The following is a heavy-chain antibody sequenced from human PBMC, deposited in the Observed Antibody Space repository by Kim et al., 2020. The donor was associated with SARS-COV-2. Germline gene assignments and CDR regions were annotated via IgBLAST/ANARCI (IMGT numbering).Heavy chain of an antibody. D-gene: IGHD6-19*01. CDR1: GYTFTSYA. J-gene: IGHJ4*02. CDR2: INAGNGNT. CDR3: ARDQGSGWYGADY. V-gene: IGHV1-3*01. Sequence: ASVKVSCKASGYTFTSYAMHWVRQAPGQRLEWMGWINAGNGNTKYSQKFQGRVTITRDTSASTAYMELSSLRSEDTAVYYCARDQGSGWYGADYWGQGTLVTVSS.